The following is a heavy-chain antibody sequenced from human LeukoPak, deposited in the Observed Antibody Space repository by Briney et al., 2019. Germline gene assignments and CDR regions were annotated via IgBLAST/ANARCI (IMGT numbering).Heavy chain of an antibody. V-gene: IGHV3-7*01. CDR2: IRQDGSEE. Sequence: GGSLRLSCAASGFTFSSYWMSWVRQAPGKGLEWAANIRQDGSEEFYVDSVKGRFTISRDNAKNSLYLQMNSLRAEDTAVYYCARDGDDSSGYYGDYWGQGTLVTVSS. D-gene: IGHD3-22*01. J-gene: IGHJ4*02. CDR3: ARDGDDSSGYYGDY. CDR1: GFTFSSYW.